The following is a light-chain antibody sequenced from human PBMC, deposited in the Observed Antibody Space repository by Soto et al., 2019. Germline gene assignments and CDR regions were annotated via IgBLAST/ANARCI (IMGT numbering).Light chain of an antibody. Sequence: EIVLTQSPATLSVSPGERATLSCRASQTVSSNYLAWCQQRPGQAPRLLIYGASTRATGIPARFSGSGSGTEFTLTISSLQSEDFAVYYCQQYNNWPPITFGQGTRLEIK. V-gene: IGKV3-15*01. J-gene: IGKJ5*01. CDR3: QQYNNWPPIT. CDR1: QTVSSN. CDR2: GAS.